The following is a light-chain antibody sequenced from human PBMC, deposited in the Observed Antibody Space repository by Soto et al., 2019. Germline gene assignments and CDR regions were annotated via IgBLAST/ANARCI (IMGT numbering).Light chain of an antibody. J-gene: IGKJ5*01. Sequence: EIVLTQHPATVSLSPGERASLSCRASQSVGSHLAWFQQRPGQAPRLLIYDASNRAPGIPARFRGGGSGTDFTLTISSLEPEDFAVYYCQQRSDSITFGQGGRLEIK. CDR2: DAS. CDR3: QQRSDSIT. V-gene: IGKV3-11*01. CDR1: QSVGSH.